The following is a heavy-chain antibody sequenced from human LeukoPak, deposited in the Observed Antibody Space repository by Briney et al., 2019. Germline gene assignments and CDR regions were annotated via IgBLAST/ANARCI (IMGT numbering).Heavy chain of an antibody. CDR2: ISYDGSNK. CDR1: GFTFSSYG. V-gene: IGHV3-30*18. CDR3: AKGIGDVVVVAATEDAFDI. D-gene: IGHD2-15*01. Sequence: QPGRSLRLSCAASGFTFSSYGMHWARQAPGKGLEWVAVISYDGSNKYYADSVKGRFTISRDNSKNTLYLQMNSLRAEDTAGYYCAKGIGDVVVVAATEDAFDIWGQGTMVTVSS. J-gene: IGHJ3*02.